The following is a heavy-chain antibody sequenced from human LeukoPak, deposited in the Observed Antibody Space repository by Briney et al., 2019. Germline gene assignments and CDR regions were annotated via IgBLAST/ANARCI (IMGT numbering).Heavy chain of an antibody. J-gene: IGHJ3*02. CDR3: AREEYTVTTWGDAFDI. D-gene: IGHD4-17*01. CDR1: GGSFSGYY. V-gene: IGHV4-34*01. CDR2: INHSGST. Sequence: SETLSLTCAVYGGSFSGYYWSWIRQPPGKGLEWIGEINHSGSTNYNPSLKSRVTISVDTSKNQFSLKLSSVTAAATAVYYCAREEYTVTTWGDAFDIWGQGTMVTVSS.